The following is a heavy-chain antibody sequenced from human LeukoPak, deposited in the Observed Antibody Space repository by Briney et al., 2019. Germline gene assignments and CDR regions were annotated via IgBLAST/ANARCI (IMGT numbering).Heavy chain of an antibody. CDR2: INPSGGTT. Sequence: ASVKVPCKAAGYTFTTYDFHWVRQAPGQGLEWMGVINPSGGTTSYAQKFQGRVTMTRDTSTSTVYMELSSLRSEDTAVYYCAFRGWYWGQGTLVTVSS. CDR3: AFRGWY. V-gene: IGHV1-46*01. CDR1: GYTFTTYD. J-gene: IGHJ4*02.